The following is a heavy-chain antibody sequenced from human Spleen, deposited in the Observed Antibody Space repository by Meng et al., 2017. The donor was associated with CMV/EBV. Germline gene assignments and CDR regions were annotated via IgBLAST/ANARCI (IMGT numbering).Heavy chain of an antibody. CDR1: GFTFSSYA. Sequence: GGSLRLSCAVSGFTFSSYAMSWVSQAPGKGRGWVSAISGSGGSTYYADSVKGRFTISRDNSKNTLFLEMNSLRTEDTAVYYCARSDQYNSGWFGYYYYQMDVWGLGTTVTVSS. CDR3: ARSDQYNSGWFGYYYYQMDV. CDR2: ISGSGGST. V-gene: IGHV3-23*01. J-gene: IGHJ6*02. D-gene: IGHD6-19*01.